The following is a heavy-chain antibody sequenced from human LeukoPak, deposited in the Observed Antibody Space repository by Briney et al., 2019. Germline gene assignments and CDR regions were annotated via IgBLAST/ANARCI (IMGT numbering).Heavy chain of an antibody. D-gene: IGHD5-12*01. CDR3: ARAEGYDTPFFDY. J-gene: IGHJ4*02. Sequence: SVTVSCKASGGTFSSYAISWVRQAPGQGLEWMGGIIPTFGTANYAQKFQGRVTITTDESTSTAYMELSSLRSEDTAVYYCARAEGYDTPFFDYWGQGTLVTVSS. CDR1: GGTFSSYA. V-gene: IGHV1-69*05. CDR2: IIPTFGTA.